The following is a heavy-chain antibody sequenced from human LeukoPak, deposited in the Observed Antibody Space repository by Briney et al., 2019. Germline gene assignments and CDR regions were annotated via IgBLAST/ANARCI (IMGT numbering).Heavy chain of an antibody. CDR1: GFTFSSYG. D-gene: IGHD6-19*01. Sequence: GGSLRLSCAASGFTFSSYGMHWVRRAPGKGLEWVAFIRSDGSIKYYTESLKGRFTISRDNSKNTLYLQMNSLRAEDTAVYYCAKDEMFSSAWYFDYWGQGTLVTVSS. J-gene: IGHJ4*02. CDR3: AKDEMFSSAWYFDY. CDR2: IRSDGSIK. V-gene: IGHV3-30*02.